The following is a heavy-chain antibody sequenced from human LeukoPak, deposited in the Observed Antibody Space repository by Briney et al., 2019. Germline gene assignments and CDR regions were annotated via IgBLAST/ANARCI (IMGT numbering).Heavy chain of an antibody. CDR3: ARAGVSYYYGSGSPTPNIQKYYFDY. D-gene: IGHD3-10*01. Sequence: GGSLRLSCAASGFTFSDYYMSWIRQAPGKGLEWVSVIYSGGSTYYADSVKGRFTISRDNSKNTLYLQMNSLRAEDTAVYYCARAGVSYYYGSGSPTPNIQKYYFDYWGQGTLVTVSS. CDR1: GFTFSDYY. CDR2: IYSGGST. J-gene: IGHJ4*02. V-gene: IGHV3-53*01.